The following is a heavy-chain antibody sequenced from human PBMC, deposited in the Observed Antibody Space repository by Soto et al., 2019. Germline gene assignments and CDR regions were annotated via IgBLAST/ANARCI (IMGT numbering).Heavy chain of an antibody. CDR1: GSTSPGSY. Sequence: APLKVSCKTYGSTSPGSYIHWIRQAPGQGLEWMGWINPNSGDSDYSQEFQGRVTMTSATSITPAYMQLTRLRSDDTAVYYCARREQWLENFDFWGQGSLVTVTS. D-gene: IGHD6-19*01. J-gene: IGHJ4*02. V-gene: IGHV1-2*02. CDR3: ARREQWLENFDF. CDR2: INPNSGDS.